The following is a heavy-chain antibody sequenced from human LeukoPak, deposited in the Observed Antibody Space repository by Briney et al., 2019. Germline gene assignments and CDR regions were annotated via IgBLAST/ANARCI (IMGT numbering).Heavy chain of an antibody. Sequence: SETLSLTCTVSGGSISSSSYYWGWIRQPPGKGLEWIGSIYYSRSTYYNPSLKSRVTISVDTSKNQFSLNLSSVTAADTAVYYCARTRIAAAGTLKYFFDYGGQGTLVSVSS. J-gene: IGHJ4*02. CDR3: ARTRIAAAGTLKYFFDY. D-gene: IGHD6-13*01. CDR1: GGSISSSSYY. V-gene: IGHV4-39*01. CDR2: IYYSRST.